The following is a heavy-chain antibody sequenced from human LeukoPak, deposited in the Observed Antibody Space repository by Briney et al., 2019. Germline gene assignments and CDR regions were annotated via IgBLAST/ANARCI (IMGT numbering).Heavy chain of an antibody. D-gene: IGHD2-8*01. J-gene: IGHJ4*02. CDR1: GYTFTGYY. Sequence: ASVKVSCKASGYTFTGYYMHWVRQAPGQGLEWMGWINPNRGGTNYAQKFQGWVTMTRDTSISTASMELSRLRSDDPAVYYCVIGGPSGLVLMVYAGNEFDYWGQGTLVTVSS. CDR3: VIGGPSGLVLMVYAGNEFDY. CDR2: INPNRGGT. V-gene: IGHV1-2*04.